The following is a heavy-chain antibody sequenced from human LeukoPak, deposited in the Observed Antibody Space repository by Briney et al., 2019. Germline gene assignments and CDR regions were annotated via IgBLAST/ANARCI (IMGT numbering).Heavy chain of an antibody. CDR1: GGSISDYY. CDR3: ARGARGNRAYYFDY. J-gene: IGHJ4*02. CDR2: VYYTGTT. Sequence: SETLSLTCAVSGGSISDYYWNWIRQPPGKELEWVAYVYYTGTTNYNPSLKSRVTISVDTSQNQFSLKLNSVTAADTAVYYCARGARGNRAYYFDYWGQGTLVTVSS. D-gene: IGHD1-14*01. V-gene: IGHV4-59*01.